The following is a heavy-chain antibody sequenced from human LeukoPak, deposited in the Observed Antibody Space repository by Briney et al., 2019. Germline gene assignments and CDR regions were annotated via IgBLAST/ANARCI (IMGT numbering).Heavy chain of an antibody. CDR1: GGTFSSYT. CDR2: IIPILGIA. CDR3: ARDPGWFGELFQPLDY. J-gene: IGHJ4*02. Sequence: SVKVSCKASGGTFSSYTISWVRQAPGQGLEWMGRIIPILGIANYAHKFQGRVTITADKSTSTAYIELSSLRSEDTAVYYCARDPGWFGELFQPLDYWGQGTLVTVSS. D-gene: IGHD3-10*01. V-gene: IGHV1-69*04.